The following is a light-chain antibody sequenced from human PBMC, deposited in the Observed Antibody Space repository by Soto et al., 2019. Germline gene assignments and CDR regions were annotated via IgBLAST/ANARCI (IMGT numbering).Light chain of an antibody. CDR3: AAWDDSLIAHV. V-gene: IGLV1-44*01. CDR2: NNN. Sequence: QSVLTQPPSASGTPGQRVTISCSGSSSNIGGRTVNWYQQLPGTAPRLLIFNNNQRPSGVPDRFSGSKSGTSASLAISGLQSEDEADYYCAAWDDSLIAHVFGVGTKLTVL. J-gene: IGLJ1*01. CDR1: SSNIGGRT.